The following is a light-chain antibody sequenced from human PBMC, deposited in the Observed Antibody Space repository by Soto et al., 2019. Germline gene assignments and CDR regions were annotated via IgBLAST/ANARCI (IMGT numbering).Light chain of an antibody. V-gene: IGKV3D-11*02. CDR3: QQRSDWPQT. CDR1: QSVSNNY. J-gene: IGKJ1*01. Sequence: EIVLTQSPGTLSMSPWERATLSCRPSQSVSNNYLAWYQQKPGQASRLLIYGASNRATGIPARFSGSGPGTDFTLTISSLEPEDFALYYCQQRSDWPQTFGQGTKVDIK. CDR2: GAS.